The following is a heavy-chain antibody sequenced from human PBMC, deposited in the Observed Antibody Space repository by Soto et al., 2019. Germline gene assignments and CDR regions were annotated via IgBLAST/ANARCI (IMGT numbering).Heavy chain of an antibody. V-gene: IGHV4-31*03. D-gene: IGHD2-2*02. J-gene: IGHJ4*02. Sequence: SETLSLTCTVSGGSISSGGYYWSWIRQHPGKGLEWIGYIYYSGSTYYNPSLKSRVTISVDTSKNQFSLKLSSVTAADTAVYYCARTVTYTLSRIVDYWGQGTLVTVSS. CDR3: ARTVTYTLSRIVDY. CDR2: IYYSGST. CDR1: GGSISSGGYY.